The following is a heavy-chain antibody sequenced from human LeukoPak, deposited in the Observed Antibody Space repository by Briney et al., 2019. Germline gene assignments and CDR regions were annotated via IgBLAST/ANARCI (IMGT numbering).Heavy chain of an antibody. J-gene: IGHJ2*01. CDR3: AKGHGDYPVEYFDL. CDR2: ISANGGGT. V-gene: IGHV3-23*01. Sequence: GGSLRLSCAASGFTFSNYAMSWVRQAPGKGLEWVSAISANGGGTYYADSVKGRFTISRDNSKNTLYLQMNSLRAEDTAVYYCAKGHGDYPVEYFDLWGRGTLVTVSS. D-gene: IGHD4-17*01. CDR1: GFTFSNYA.